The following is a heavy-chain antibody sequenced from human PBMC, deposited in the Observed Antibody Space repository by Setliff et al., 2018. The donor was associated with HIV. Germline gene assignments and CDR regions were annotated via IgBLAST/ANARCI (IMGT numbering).Heavy chain of an antibody. CDR3: ARMVPANGYPSGY. Sequence: GASVKVSCKASGYTFIRYGISWVRQAPGQGLEWMGWISVKNGNTNYAQKFQGRVTMTTDTSTSTAYMELRSLRSDDTAVYYCARMVPANGYPSGYWGQGTLVTVSS. J-gene: IGHJ4*02. V-gene: IGHV1-18*01. CDR2: ISVKNGNT. D-gene: IGHD2-8*01. CDR1: GYTFIRYG.